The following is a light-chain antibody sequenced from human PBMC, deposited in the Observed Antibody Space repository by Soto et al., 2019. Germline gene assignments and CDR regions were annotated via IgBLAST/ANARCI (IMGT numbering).Light chain of an antibody. Sequence: QSVLTQPPSASGTPGQRVTISCSGSSSNIGSNYVYWYQQLPGTAPKLLIYSNDQRPSGVPDRFSGSKSRTSASLAISGLRSEDEADYYCAAWDDSLSGRVFGGGTKLTVL. V-gene: IGLV1-47*01. CDR2: SND. CDR3: AAWDDSLSGRV. CDR1: SSNIGSNY. J-gene: IGLJ3*02.